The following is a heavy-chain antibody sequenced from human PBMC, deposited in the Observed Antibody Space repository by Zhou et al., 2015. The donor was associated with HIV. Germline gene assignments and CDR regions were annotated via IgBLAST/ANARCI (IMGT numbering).Heavy chain of an antibody. V-gene: IGHV1-69*01. D-gene: IGHD2-15*01. CDR3: ARVGGVVVVAAGYNWFDP. CDR2: IIPIFGTA. Sequence: QVQLVQSGAEVKKPGSSVKVSCKASGGTFSSYAISWVRQAPGQGLEWMGGIIPIFGTANYAQKFQGRVTITADESTSTAYMELSSLRSEDTAVYYCARVGGVVVVAAGYNWFDPWGQGTLVTVSS. CDR1: GGTFSSYA. J-gene: IGHJ5*02.